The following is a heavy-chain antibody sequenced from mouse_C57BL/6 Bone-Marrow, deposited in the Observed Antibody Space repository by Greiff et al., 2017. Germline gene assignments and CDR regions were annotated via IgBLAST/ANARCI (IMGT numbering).Heavy chain of an antibody. CDR3: ARQLYYFDY. V-gene: IGHV1-82*01. Sequence: VQGVESGPELVKPGASVKISCKASGYAFSSSWMNWVKQRPGKGLEWIGRIYPGDGDTNYNGKFKGKATLTADKSSSTAYMQLSSLTSEDSAVYFCARQLYYFDYWGQGTTLTVSS. J-gene: IGHJ2*01. D-gene: IGHD3-1*01. CDR1: GYAFSSSW. CDR2: IYPGDGDT.